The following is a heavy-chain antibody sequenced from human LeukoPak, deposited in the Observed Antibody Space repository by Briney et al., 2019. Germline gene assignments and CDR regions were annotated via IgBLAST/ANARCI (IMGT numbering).Heavy chain of an antibody. CDR3: ARLRITMVRGVMVFDY. CDR2: IYPGDSDT. Sequence: GESLKISCKGSGYSFTSYWIGWVRQMPGKGLEWMGIIYPGDSDTRYSPSFRGQVTISADKSISTAYLQWSSLKASDTAMYYCARLRITMVRGVMVFDYWGQGTLVTVSS. V-gene: IGHV5-51*01. D-gene: IGHD3-10*01. CDR1: GYSFTSYW. J-gene: IGHJ4*02.